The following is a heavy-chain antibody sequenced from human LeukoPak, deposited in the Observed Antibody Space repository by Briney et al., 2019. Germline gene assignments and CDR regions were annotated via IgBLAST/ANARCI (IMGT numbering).Heavy chain of an antibody. J-gene: IGHJ6*02. Sequence: GGSLRLSCAASGFIFSEKFMSWIRQAPGKGLEWVSYISSSGSSTNYADSVKGRFTISRDNAKNSLYLQMNSLRAEDTAVYYCTRGHYGLDVWGQGTTVTVSS. CDR1: GFIFSEKF. V-gene: IGHV3-11*05. CDR2: ISSSGSST. CDR3: TRGHYGLDV.